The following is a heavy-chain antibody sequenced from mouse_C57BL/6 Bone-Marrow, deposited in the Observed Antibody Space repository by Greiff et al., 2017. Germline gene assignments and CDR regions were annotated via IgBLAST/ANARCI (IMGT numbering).Heavy chain of an antibody. CDR3: ARRGYYGSSSYYYAMDY. CDR1: GYTFTSYW. Sequence: QVQLQQPGAELVMPGASVKLSCKASGYTFTSYWMHWVKQRPGQGLEWIGEIDPSDSYTNYNQKFKGKSTLTLYKSSSTAYMQLSSLTSEDSAVYYCARRGYYGSSSYYYAMDYWGQGTSVTVAS. D-gene: IGHD1-1*01. J-gene: IGHJ4*01. CDR2: IDPSDSYT. V-gene: IGHV1-69*01.